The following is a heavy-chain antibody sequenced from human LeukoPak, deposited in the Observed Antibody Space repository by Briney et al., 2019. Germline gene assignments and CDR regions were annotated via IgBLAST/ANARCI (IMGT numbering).Heavy chain of an antibody. V-gene: IGHV3-30*03. D-gene: IGHD3-9*01. CDR1: GFTFSSYA. CDR3: ARGGRLTGYPYYFDY. J-gene: IGHJ4*02. CDR2: ISYDGSNK. Sequence: GGSLRLSCAASGFTFSSYAMHWVRQAPGKGLEWVAVISYDGSNKYYADSVKGRFTISRDNSKNTPYLQMNSLRAEDTAVYYCARGGRLTGYPYYFDYWGQGTLVTVSS.